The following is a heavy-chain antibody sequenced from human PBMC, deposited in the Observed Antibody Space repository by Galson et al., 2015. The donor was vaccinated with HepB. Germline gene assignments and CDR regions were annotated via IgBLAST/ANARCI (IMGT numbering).Heavy chain of an antibody. CDR3: AKDWRFQVGYSSSCDY. Sequence: SLRLSCAASGFTFSSYAMSWVRQAPGKGLEWVSAISGSGGSTYYADSVKGRFTISRDNSKNTLYLQMNSLRAEDTAVYYCAKDWRFQVGYSSSCDYWGQGTLVTVSS. CDR2: ISGSGGST. V-gene: IGHV3-23*01. D-gene: IGHD6-13*01. CDR1: GFTFSSYA. J-gene: IGHJ4*02.